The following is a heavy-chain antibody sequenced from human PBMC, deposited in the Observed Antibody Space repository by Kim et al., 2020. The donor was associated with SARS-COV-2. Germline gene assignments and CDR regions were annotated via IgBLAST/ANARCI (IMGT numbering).Heavy chain of an antibody. CDR1: GFTFSSYG. V-gene: IGHV3-33*01. J-gene: IGHJ3*02. D-gene: IGHD3-16*01. Sequence: GGSLRLSCAASGFTFSSYGMHWVRQAPGKGLEWVADIWHDGSNKYYVDSVKGRFTISRDNSKNTLYLQMNSLRAEDTAVYYCARAGGGVAFDIWGQGTMVTVSS. CDR2: IWHDGSNK. CDR3: ARAGGGVAFDI.